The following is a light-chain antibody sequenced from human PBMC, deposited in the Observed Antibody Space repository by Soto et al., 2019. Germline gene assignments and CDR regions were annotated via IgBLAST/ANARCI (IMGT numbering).Light chain of an antibody. CDR2: DAS. V-gene: IGKV3-11*01. Sequence: EIVLTQYPATLSFSRGQRSTLSCMASQSVSSYLAWYQQKPGQAPRLLIYDASNRATGIPARFSGSGSGTDFTLTISSLEPEDFAVYYCQQLNYWPRITFGQGTRLEIK. CDR1: QSVSSY. J-gene: IGKJ5*01. CDR3: QQLNYWPRIT.